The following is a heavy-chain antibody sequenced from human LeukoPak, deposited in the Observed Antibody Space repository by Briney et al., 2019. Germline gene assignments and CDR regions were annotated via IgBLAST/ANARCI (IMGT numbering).Heavy chain of an antibody. V-gene: IGHV3-23*01. CDR1: GFTFSSYG. D-gene: IGHD3-22*01. J-gene: IGHJ4*02. Sequence: GGSLRLSCAASGFTFSSYGMSWVRQAPGKGLEWVSVISGSGGSTYYADSVKGRFTISRDNSKNTVYLQVNSLRAEDTAVYYCAKDSDSSGSFGPSYFDYWGQGTLVTVSS. CDR2: ISGSGGST. CDR3: AKDSDSSGSFGPSYFDY.